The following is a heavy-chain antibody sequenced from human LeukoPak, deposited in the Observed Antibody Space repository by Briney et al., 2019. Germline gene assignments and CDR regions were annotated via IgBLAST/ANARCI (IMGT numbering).Heavy chain of an antibody. CDR2: IKQDGSEA. V-gene: IGHV3-7*01. D-gene: IGHD6-19*01. Sequence: GGSLRLTCAASRFTLSNYWMSWVRQAPGKGLEWVANIKQDGSEAYYVDSVKGRFTISRDNAKNSLSLQMNSLRAEDTAVYYCARQRGSGCLDYWGQGTLVTVSS. CDR3: ARQRGSGCLDY. J-gene: IGHJ4*02. CDR1: RFTLSNYW.